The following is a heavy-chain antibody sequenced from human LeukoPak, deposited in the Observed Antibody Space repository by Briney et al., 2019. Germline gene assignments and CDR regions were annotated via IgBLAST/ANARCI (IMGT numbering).Heavy chain of an antibody. CDR2: VNHSGST. CDR3: ARVPAGYSSSWYLAGYYFDY. CDR1: GGSFSGYY. D-gene: IGHD6-13*01. J-gene: IGHJ4*02. V-gene: IGHV4-34*01. Sequence: SETLSLTCAVYGGSFSGYYWSWIRQPPGKGLEWIGEVNHSGSTNYNPSLKSRVTISVDTSKNQFSLKLSSVTAADTAVYYCARVPAGYSSSWYLAGYYFDYWGQGTLVTVSS.